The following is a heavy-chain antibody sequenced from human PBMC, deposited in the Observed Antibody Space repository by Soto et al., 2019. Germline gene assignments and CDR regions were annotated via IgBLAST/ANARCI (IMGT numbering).Heavy chain of an antibody. Sequence: EVQLVESGGGLVKPGGSLRLSCAASGFTFSSYSMNWVRQAPGKGLEWVSSISTSISYIYYADSVKGRFTISRDNAKNSLYLQMNSLRAEDTAVYYCARDSGVITGIVDYWGQGTLVTVSS. CDR3: ARDSGVITGIVDY. D-gene: IGHD3-22*01. CDR2: ISTSISYI. J-gene: IGHJ4*02. V-gene: IGHV3-21*01. CDR1: GFTFSSYS.